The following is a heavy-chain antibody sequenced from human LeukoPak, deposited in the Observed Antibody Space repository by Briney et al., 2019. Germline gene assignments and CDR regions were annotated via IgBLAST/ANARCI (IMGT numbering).Heavy chain of an antibody. CDR2: IYYSGST. CDR3: ARGSTVFDY. D-gene: IGHD4-11*01. Sequence: SETLSLTCAASGGSISSYYWSWIRQPPGKGLEWIGYIYYSGSTNYNPSLKGRVTISVDTSKNQFSLKLSSVTAADTAVYYCARGSTVFDYWGQGTLVTVSS. V-gene: IGHV4-59*01. J-gene: IGHJ4*02. CDR1: GGSISSYY.